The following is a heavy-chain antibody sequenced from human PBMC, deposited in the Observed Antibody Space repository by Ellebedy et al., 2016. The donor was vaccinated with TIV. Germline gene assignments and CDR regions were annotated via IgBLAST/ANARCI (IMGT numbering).Heavy chain of an antibody. V-gene: IGHV1-3*01. D-gene: IGHD5-12*01. Sequence: AASVNVSCKASGYTFTSYAMHWVRQAPGQRLEWMGWINAGNGNTKYSQKFQGRVTITSDTSASTAYMELSSLRSEDTAVYYCARADLIVATTAPDYWGQGTLVTVSS. CDR2: INAGNGNT. J-gene: IGHJ4*02. CDR3: ARADLIVATTAPDY. CDR1: GYTFTSYA.